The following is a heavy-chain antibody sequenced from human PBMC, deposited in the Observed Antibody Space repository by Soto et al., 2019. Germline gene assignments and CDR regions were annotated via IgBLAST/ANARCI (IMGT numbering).Heavy chain of an antibody. CDR1: GFTFTSFG. V-gene: IGHV3-23*01. CDR3: AKELSNSWSSDY. D-gene: IGHD6-13*01. Sequence: EVQLLESGGGLVQPGGSLRLSCAASGFTFTSFGMSGVRQAPGKGLEWVSGISGGGDTTYYPDSVKGRFTISRDNSRNTLYLQMRGLRADDTAVYYCAKELSNSWSSDYWGQGTLVTVST. CDR2: ISGGGDTT. J-gene: IGHJ4*02.